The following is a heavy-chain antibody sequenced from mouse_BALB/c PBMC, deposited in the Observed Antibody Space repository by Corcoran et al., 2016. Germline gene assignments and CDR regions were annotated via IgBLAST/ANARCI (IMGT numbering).Heavy chain of an antibody. Sequence: QIQLVQSGPELKKPGETVKISCKASGYIFTDYGMNWVKQAPGEDLKWMGWINTYTGEPTYADDFKGRFAFSLETSASTAYLQINNLKNEDTSTYFCARAPLHYYAMDHWGQGTSVTVSS. CDR2: INTYTGEP. V-gene: IGHV9-3-1*01. D-gene: IGHD6-1*01. CDR1: GYIFTDYG. J-gene: IGHJ4*01. CDR3: ARAPLHYYAMDH.